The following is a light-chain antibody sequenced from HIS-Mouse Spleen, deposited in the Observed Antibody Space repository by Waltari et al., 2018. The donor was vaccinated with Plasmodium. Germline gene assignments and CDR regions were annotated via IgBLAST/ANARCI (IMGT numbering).Light chain of an antibody. CDR3: SSYAGSNNLV. Sequence: QSALTQPPSASGSPGQSVTISCTGTSSDVGGYNYVPWYQQHPGKALTLMFYEFSKRPPGVPDRFSGSESGNTASLTVPGLQAEDEADYYCSSYAGSNNLVFGGGTKLTVL. CDR1: SSDVGGYNY. J-gene: IGLJ2*01. V-gene: IGLV2-8*01. CDR2: EFS.